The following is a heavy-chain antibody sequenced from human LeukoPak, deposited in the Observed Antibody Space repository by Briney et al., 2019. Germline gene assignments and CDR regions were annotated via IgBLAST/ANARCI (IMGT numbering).Heavy chain of an antibody. Sequence: ASVKVSCKASGYTFTSYYMHWVRQASGKGLEWVGRIRSKANSYATAYAASVKGRFTISRDDSKNTAYLQMNSLKTEDTAVYYCTRRLSTVGATRDAFDIWGQGTMVTVSS. CDR3: TRRLSTVGATRDAFDI. CDR1: GYTFTSYY. D-gene: IGHD1-26*01. CDR2: IRSKANSYAT. J-gene: IGHJ3*02. V-gene: IGHV3-73*01.